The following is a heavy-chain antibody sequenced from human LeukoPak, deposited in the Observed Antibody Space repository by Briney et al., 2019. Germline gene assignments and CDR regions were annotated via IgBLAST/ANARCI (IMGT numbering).Heavy chain of an antibody. Sequence: GASVTVSCTASGGTFSSYAISRVRQAPGQGLEWMGGIIPIFGTANYAQKFQGRVTITADESTSTAYMELSSLRSEDTAVYYCARGRRGYCSSTSCNYYYYGMDVWGQGTTVTVSS. CDR3: ARGRRGYCSSTSCNYYYYGMDV. D-gene: IGHD2-2*01. V-gene: IGHV1-69*13. J-gene: IGHJ6*02. CDR1: GGTFSSYA. CDR2: IIPIFGTA.